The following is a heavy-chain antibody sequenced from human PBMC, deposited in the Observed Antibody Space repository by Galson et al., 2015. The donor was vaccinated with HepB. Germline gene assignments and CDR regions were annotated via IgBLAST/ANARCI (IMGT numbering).Heavy chain of an antibody. J-gene: IGHJ3*02. D-gene: IGHD2-8*01. CDR1: GYTFTSYY. V-gene: IGHV1-46*01. CDR3: AGAPNARGVCVLYYAGCGAFDI. CDR2: INPSGGST. Sequence: SVKVSCKASGYTFTSYYMHWVRQAPGQGLEWMGIINPSGGSTSYAQKFQGGVTMTRDTSTSTVYMELSSLRSEDAAVYYCAGAPNARGVCVLYYAGCGAFDIWGQGTMVTVSS.